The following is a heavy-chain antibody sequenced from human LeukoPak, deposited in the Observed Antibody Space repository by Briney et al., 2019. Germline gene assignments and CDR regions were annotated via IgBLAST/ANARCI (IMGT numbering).Heavy chain of an antibody. Sequence: ASVKVSCKSCGYTFTSYDIKWVRQATGQGLEWMGWMNPNSGNTGYAQKFQGRVTMTRNTSISTAYMELSSLRSEDTAVYYCARVRTRRWFAPWGQGTLVTVSS. CDR2: MNPNSGNT. D-gene: IGHD1-14*01. J-gene: IGHJ5*02. CDR3: ARVRTRRWFAP. CDR1: GYTFTSYD. V-gene: IGHV1-8*01.